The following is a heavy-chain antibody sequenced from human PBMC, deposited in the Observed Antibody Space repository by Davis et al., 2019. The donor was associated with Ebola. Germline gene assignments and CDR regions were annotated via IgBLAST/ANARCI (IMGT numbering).Heavy chain of an antibody. J-gene: IGHJ4*02. Sequence: GESLKISCAASGFTFSDYWMHWVRQAPGKGLVWVSRINIDGSRTSYADSVKGRFTISRDNSKNTLYLQMNSLRADDTAVYYCAKDRGGYCTGVSCFIDYWGQGTLVTVSS. CDR2: INIDGSRT. CDR1: GFTFSDYW. D-gene: IGHD2-15*01. V-gene: IGHV3-74*01. CDR3: AKDRGGYCTGVSCFIDY.